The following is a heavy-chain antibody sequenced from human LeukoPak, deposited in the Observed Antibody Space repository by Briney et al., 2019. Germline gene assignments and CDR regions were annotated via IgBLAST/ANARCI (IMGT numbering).Heavy chain of an antibody. CDR3: AGQGGRYDFWSGYYPTETYFDY. V-gene: IGHV3-23*01. Sequence: GGSLRLSCAASGFTFSSYAMSLVRQAPGKGLEWVSATNGSGGSTYYADSVKGRFTISRDNSKNTLYLQMNSLRAEDTAVYYCAGQGGRYDFWSGYYPTETYFDYWGQGTLVTVSS. J-gene: IGHJ4*02. CDR1: GFTFSSYA. CDR2: TNGSGGST. D-gene: IGHD3-3*01.